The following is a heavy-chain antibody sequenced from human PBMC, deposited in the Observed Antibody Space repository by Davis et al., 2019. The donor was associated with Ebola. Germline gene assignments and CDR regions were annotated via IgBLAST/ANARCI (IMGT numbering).Heavy chain of an antibody. CDR3: ARGGGGYSYGSPGY. Sequence: MPGGSLRLSCAVYGGSFSGYYWSWIRQPPGKGLEWIGEINHSGSTNYNPSLKSRVTISVDTSKNQFSLKLSSVTAADTAVYYCARGGGGYSYGSPGYWGQGTLVTVSS. V-gene: IGHV4-34*01. CDR2: INHSGST. J-gene: IGHJ4*02. D-gene: IGHD5-18*01. CDR1: GGSFSGYY.